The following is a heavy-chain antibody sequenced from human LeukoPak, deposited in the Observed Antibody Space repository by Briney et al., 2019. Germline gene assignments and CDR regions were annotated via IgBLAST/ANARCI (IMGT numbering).Heavy chain of an antibody. CDR2: ICYSGST. J-gene: IGHJ4*02. V-gene: IGHV4-39*01. CDR3: ARTPEEGIAAADPFIDY. Sequence: SETLSLTCTVSGGSISSSSYYWGGIRRPPGKGLEWIGRICYSGSTYDNRSRKSRVTIAVHTAMNQFALKLSSVTAADTAVYYCARTPEEGIAAADPFIDYWGQGTLVTVSS. D-gene: IGHD6-13*01. CDR1: GGSISSSSYY.